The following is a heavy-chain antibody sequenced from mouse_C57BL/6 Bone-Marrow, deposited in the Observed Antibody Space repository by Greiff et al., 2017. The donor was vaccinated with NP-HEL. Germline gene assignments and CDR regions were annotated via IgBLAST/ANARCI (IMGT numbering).Heavy chain of an antibody. CDR3: ARGGWLLPPFAY. CDR1: GYAFSSSW. Sequence: VQLQQSGPELVKPGASVKISCKASGYAFSSSWMNWVKQRPGKGLEWIGRIYPGDGDTNYNGKFKGKATLTADKSSSTAYMQLSSLTSEDSAVDVCARGGWLLPPFAYWGKGTLVTVSA. CDR2: IYPGDGDT. J-gene: IGHJ3*01. D-gene: IGHD2-3*01. V-gene: IGHV1-82*01.